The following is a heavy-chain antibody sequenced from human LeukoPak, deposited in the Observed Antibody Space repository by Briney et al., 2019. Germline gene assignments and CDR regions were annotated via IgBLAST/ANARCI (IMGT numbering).Heavy chain of an antibody. CDR2: IDQSGTT. J-gene: IGHJ4*02. V-gene: IGHV4-38-2*02. CDR1: SYSISSGYY. CDR3: GRDRPTGYYDY. Sequence: SETLSLTCTVSSYSISSGYYWGWIRQSPGKGLEWIGSIDQSGTTYYHPSLKSRVTISVDTSKNQSSLQLTSVTAADTAVYFCGRDRPTGYYDYWGQGILVTVSS. D-gene: IGHD3-9*01.